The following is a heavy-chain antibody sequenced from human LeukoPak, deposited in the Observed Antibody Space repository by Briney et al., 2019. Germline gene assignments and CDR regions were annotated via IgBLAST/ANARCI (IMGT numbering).Heavy chain of an antibody. CDR1: GFTFSNYA. Sequence: QAGGSLRLSCAVSGFTFSNYAMNWVRQAPGKGLEWVSAISGSGGSTYYADSVKGRFTISRDNSKNTLYLQMNSLRAEDTAVYYCAKLPGYCSSTSCYDGEDEYYYYGMDVWGQGTTVTVSS. J-gene: IGHJ6*02. CDR3: AKLPGYCSSTSCYDGEDEYYYYGMDV. V-gene: IGHV3-23*01. CDR2: ISGSGGST. D-gene: IGHD2-2*01.